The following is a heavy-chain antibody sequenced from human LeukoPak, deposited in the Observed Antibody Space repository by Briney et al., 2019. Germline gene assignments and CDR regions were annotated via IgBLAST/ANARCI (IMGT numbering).Heavy chain of an antibody. J-gene: IGHJ4*02. CDR1: GVSISTYY. Sequence: SETLSLTCKASGVSISTYYWSWFRQPPGKGLEGIGYIYNSGSATYNPSLKSRVTISVDTSRNQFSLKLTSVSTTDPAVYYCASHGSGWSFDQCGQGVQATVSS. CDR2: IYNSGSA. V-gene: IGHV4-59*01. D-gene: IGHD6-19*01. CDR3: ASHGSGWSFDQ.